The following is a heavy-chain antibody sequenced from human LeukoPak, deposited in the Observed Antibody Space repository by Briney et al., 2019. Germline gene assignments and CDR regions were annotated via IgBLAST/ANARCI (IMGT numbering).Heavy chain of an antibody. J-gene: IGHJ4*02. CDR1: DGSINSYF. Sequence: TDTLSLTCTVSDGSINSYFWTWIRQPPGKGLEWIRYLYNSGSTTYNPSLKSRVTISVDTSKNQFSLKLSSVTAADTAVYYCARDQTSTAKIDYWGQGTLVTVSS. D-gene: IGHD5/OR15-5a*01. CDR2: LYNSGST. CDR3: ARDQTSTAKIDY. V-gene: IGHV4-59*01.